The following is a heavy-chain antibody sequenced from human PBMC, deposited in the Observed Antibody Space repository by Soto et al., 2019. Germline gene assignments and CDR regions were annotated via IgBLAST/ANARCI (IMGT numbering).Heavy chain of an antibody. CDR1: GYSISSGYY. D-gene: IGHD3-10*01. CDR3: ARGGYGSVPFDY. V-gene: IGHV4-38-2*01. J-gene: IGHJ4*02. CDR2: IYHSGST. Sequence: KPSETLSLTCAVSGYSISSGYYWGWIRQPPGKGLEWIGSIYHSGSTYYNPSLKSRVTISVDTSKNQFSLKLSSVTAADTAVYYCARGGYGSVPFDYWGQGTLVTVSS.